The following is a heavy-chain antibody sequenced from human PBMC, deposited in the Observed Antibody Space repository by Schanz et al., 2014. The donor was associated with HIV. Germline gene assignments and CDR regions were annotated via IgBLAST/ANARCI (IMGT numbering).Heavy chain of an antibody. V-gene: IGHV3-30*03. CDR1: GFTFSSYG. CDR3: VRDHIFGYHHFGMDV. D-gene: IGHD3-3*02. J-gene: IGHJ6*02. Sequence: QVQLVESGGGVVQPGRSLRLSCAASGFTFSSYGMHWVRQAPGKGLEWVAVISYDGSDKYYADSVKGRFTISRDNSKNTLYLQMNSLRAEDTAVYYCVRDHIFGYHHFGMDVWGQGTTVTVSS. CDR2: ISYDGSDK.